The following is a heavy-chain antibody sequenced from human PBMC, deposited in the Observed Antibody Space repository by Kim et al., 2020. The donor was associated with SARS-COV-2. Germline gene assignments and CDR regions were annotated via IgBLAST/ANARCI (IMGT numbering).Heavy chain of an antibody. CDR3: AREMSSRITTFGVVISPTPAVDY. D-gene: IGHD3-3*01. Sequence: SVKVSCKASGYTFTSYGISWVRQAPGQGLEWMGWISAYNGNTNYAQKLQGRVTMTTDTSTSTAYIALRSLGSDDTAVYYCAREMSSRITTFGVVISPTPAVDYWGQGAVVPVAS. J-gene: IGHJ4*02. V-gene: IGHV1-18*01. CDR1: GYTFTSYG. CDR2: ISAYNGNT.